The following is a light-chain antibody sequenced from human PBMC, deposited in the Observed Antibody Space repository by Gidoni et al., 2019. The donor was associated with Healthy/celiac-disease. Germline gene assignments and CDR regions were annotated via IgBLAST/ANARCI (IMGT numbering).Light chain of an antibody. V-gene: IGKV3-20*01. Sequence: EMVLTQSPGTLSLSPGERATLSCRASQSVSRSYLAWYQQKPGQAPRLLLYGASSGAAGIPDRFSGSGSGTDFTLTSSRLEAEDVAVYYCQQDGSSPATLXHXTRVEI. CDR3: QQDGSSPAT. J-gene: IGKJ1*01. CDR1: QSVSRSY. CDR2: GAS.